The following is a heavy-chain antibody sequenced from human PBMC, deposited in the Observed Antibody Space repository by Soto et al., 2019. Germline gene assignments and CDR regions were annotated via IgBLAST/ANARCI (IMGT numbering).Heavy chain of an antibody. CDR1: GGTFSSYA. D-gene: IGHD2-2*01. Sequence: GASVKVSCKASGGTFSSYAISWVRQAPGQGLEWMGGIIPIFGTANYAQKFQGRVTITADESTSTAYMELSSLRSEDTAVYYCARDKYKPLERRAFDYWGQGTLVTAPQ. V-gene: IGHV1-69*13. CDR2: IIPIFGTA. J-gene: IGHJ4*02. CDR3: ARDKYKPLERRAFDY.